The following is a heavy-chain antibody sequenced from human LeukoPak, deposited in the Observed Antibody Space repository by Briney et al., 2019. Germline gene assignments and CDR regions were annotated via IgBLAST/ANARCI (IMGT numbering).Heavy chain of an antibody. CDR1: GGSISSSGYY. CDR2: IKHSGST. CDR3: ARGDILTGYSY. Sequence: SETLSLTCTVSGGSISSSGYYWGWIRQPPGKGLEWIGEIKHSGSTNYNPSLKSRVTISVDTSKNQFSLKLSSVTAADTAVYYCARGDILTGYSYWGQGTLVTVSS. J-gene: IGHJ4*02. V-gene: IGHV4-39*07. D-gene: IGHD3-9*01.